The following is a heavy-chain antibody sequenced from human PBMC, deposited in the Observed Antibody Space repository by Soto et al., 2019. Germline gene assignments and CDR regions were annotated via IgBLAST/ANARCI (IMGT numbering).Heavy chain of an antibody. J-gene: IGHJ4*02. CDR2: ISAYNGNT. CDR3: ARGRNLLDY. Sequence: TCTVSGISWVRRAPGQGLEWMGWISAYNGNTNYAQKLQGRVTMTTDTSTSTAYMELRSLRSDDTAVYYCARGRNLLDYWGQGTLVTVSS. V-gene: IGHV1-18*01. CDR1: TCTVSG.